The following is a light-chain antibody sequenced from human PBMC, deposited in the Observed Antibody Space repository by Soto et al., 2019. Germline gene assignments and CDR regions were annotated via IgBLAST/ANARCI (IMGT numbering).Light chain of an antibody. CDR2: EVS. V-gene: IGLV2-14*01. Sequence: ALTQPASVSGSPGQSITISCTGTSSDVGGYNYVSWYQQEPGKAPKLMIYEVSNRPSGVSDRFSGSKSGNTASLTISGLQAEDEADYYCSSYTSSNTLVFGTGTKVTVL. CDR1: SSDVGGYNY. CDR3: SSYTSSNTLV. J-gene: IGLJ1*01.